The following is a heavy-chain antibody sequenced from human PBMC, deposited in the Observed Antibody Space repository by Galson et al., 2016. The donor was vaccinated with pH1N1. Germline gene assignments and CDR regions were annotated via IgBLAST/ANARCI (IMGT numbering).Heavy chain of an antibody. V-gene: IGHV4-34*01. J-gene: IGHJ4*02. CDR2: MNPSGSS. CDR3: ARGPGDHPHD. Sequence: SETLSLTCAVYGESFRGYYWTWIRQSPGKGLEWIGEMNPSGSSNYNPSLKSRVSIYVDTFKNQFSLLVNSVTAADTAVYYCARGPGDHPHDWGQGTLVTVSP. CDR1: GESFRGYY. D-gene: IGHD4-17*01.